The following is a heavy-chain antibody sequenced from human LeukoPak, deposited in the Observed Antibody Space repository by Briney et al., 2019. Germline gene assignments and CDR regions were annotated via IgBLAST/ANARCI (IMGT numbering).Heavy chain of an antibody. CDR1: GGSISSYY. J-gene: IGHJ4*02. CDR2: IYYSGST. V-gene: IGHV4-59*01. CDR3: ARESGSGYYC. Sequence: SETLSLTCTVSGGSISSYYWSWIRQPPGKGLEWIGYIYYSGSTNYNPSLKSRVTISVDTSKNQFSLKLSSVTAADTAVYYCARESGSGYYCWGQVTLVTVSS. D-gene: IGHD3-22*01.